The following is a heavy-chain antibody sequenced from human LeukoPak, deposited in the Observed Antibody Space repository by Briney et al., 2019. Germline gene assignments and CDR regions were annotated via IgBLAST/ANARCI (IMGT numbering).Heavy chain of an antibody. D-gene: IGHD3-22*01. V-gene: IGHV3-23*01. J-gene: IGHJ4*02. CDR3: ARHRAGYYDTSGYYYDY. CDR1: GFTFSSYA. CDR2: ISGSGGST. Sequence: GGSLRLSCAASGFTFSSYAMSWVRQAPGKGLEWVSAISGSGGSTYYADSVKGRFTISRDNSKNTLYLRMNSLRAEDTAVYYCARHRAGYYDTSGYYYDYWGQGTLVTVSS.